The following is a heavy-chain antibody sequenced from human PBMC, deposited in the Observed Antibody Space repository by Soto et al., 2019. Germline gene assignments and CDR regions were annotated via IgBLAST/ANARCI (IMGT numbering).Heavy chain of an antibody. J-gene: IGHJ6*02. CDR3: ARGVIVGATYYYYYGMDV. CDR2: IIPIFGTA. V-gene: IGHV1-69*13. D-gene: IGHD1-26*01. Sequence: QVQLVQSGAEVKKPGASVKVSCKASGGTFSSYAISWVRQAPGQGLEWMGGIIPIFGTANYAQKFQGRVTITADESTSTAYMELSSLRSEDTAVYYCARGVIVGATYYYYYGMDVWGQGTTVTVSS. CDR1: GGTFSSYA.